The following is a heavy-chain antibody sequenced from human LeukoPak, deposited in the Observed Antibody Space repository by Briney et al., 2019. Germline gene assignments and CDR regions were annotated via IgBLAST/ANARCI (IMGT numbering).Heavy chain of an antibody. J-gene: IGHJ4*02. CDR2: IGGYNGDT. D-gene: IGHD3-16*01. Sequence: ASVKVSCKASGYTFTRYSITWFRQAPGQGLEWMGWIGGYNGDTKYPQKFQGRVTVTTDTSSSTAYMELRSLRSDDTAVYYCASDISGGEDYWGQGTLVTVSS. CDR3: ASDISGGEDY. CDR1: GYTFTRYS. V-gene: IGHV1-18*01.